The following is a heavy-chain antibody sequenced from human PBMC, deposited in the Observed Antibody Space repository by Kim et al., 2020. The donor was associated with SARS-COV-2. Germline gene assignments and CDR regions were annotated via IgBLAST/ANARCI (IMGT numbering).Heavy chain of an antibody. Sequence: ADSVKGQFTISIDNAKNSLYLHMNRLRAEDTALYYCAKDGGSGSCCDFAYWGQGTLVTVSS. D-gene: IGHD1-26*01. CDR3: AKDGGSGSCCDFAY. J-gene: IGHJ4*02. V-gene: IGHV3-9*01.